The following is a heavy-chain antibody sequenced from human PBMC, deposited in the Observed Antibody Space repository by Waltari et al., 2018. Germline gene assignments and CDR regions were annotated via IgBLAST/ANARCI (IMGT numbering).Heavy chain of an antibody. CDR3: ARGRHKTAYPRGYSYGT. V-gene: IGHV1-8*02. CDR2: MNPNSGNT. J-gene: IGHJ5*02. D-gene: IGHD5-18*01. Sequence: QVQLVQSGAEVKKPGASVKVSCKDSGYTFPSYAINWVRQATGQGLEWMGWMNPNSGNTGYAQKFQGRVTMTRNTSISTAYMELSSLRSEDTAVYYCARGRHKTAYPRGYSYGTWGQGTLVTVSS. CDR1: GYTFPSYA.